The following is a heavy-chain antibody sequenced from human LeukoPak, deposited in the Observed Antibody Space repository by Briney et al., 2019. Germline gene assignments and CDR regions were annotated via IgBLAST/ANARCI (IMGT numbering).Heavy chain of an antibody. J-gene: IGHJ4*02. CDR3: AKVSIAAAGSDY. D-gene: IGHD6-13*01. CDR1: GFTFSNYW. V-gene: IGHV3-74*01. Sequence: PGGSLRLSCAASGFTFSNYWMHWVRQAPGKGLVWVSRINSDGSTTTYADSVKGRFTISRDNAKNRLYLQMNSLRAEDTAVYYCAKVSIAAAGSDYWGQGTLVTVSS. CDR2: INSDGSTT.